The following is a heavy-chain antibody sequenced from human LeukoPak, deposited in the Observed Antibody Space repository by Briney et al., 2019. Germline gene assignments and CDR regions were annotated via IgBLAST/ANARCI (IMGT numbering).Heavy chain of an antibody. D-gene: IGHD3-22*01. V-gene: IGHV3-15*01. CDR3: TSTEDCSGYLTQYYYYYGMDV. J-gene: IGHJ6*02. Sequence: GGSLRLSCAASGFTFSNAWMSWVRQAPGKGLEWVGRIKSKTDGGTTDYAAPVKGRFTISRDDSKNTLYLQMNSLKTEDTAVYYCTSTEDCSGYLTQYYYYYGMDVWGQGTTVTVSS. CDR1: GFTFSNAW. CDR2: IKSKTDGGTT.